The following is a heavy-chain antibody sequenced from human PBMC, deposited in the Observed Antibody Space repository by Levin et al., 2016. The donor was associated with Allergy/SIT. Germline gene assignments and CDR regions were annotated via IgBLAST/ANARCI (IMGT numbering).Heavy chain of an antibody. J-gene: IGHJ6*02. CDR3: ARDRYDFWSGLVDYYYYGMDV. D-gene: IGHD3-3*01. CDR2: ISSSSSYI. Sequence: VRQAPGKGLEWVSSISSSSSYIYYADSVKGRFTISRDNAKNSLYLQMNSLRAEDTAVYYCARDRYDFWSGLVDYYYYGMDVWGQGTTVTVSS. V-gene: IGHV3-21*01.